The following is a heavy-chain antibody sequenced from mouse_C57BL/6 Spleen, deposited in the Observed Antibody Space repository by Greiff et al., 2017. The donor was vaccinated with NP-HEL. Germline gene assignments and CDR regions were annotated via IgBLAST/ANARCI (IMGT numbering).Heavy chain of an antibody. CDR1: GYAFSSSW. CDR2: VYPGDGAA. Sequence: VMLVESGPELVTPGASVQISCKASGYAFSSSWLNWVQQRPGKGLEWIGRVYPGDGAANYNGQFKGKATLTAYKSSSTAYMQLSSLTSEDSAVYFCARESWYAMDYWGQGTSVTVSS. V-gene: IGHV1-82*01. CDR3: ARESWYAMDY. J-gene: IGHJ4*01.